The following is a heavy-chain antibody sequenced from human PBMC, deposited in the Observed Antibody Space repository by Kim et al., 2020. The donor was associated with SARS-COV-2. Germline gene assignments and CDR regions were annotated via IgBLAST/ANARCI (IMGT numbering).Heavy chain of an antibody. CDR3: ARGLYDFWSGYYSYYYYGMDV. CDR1: GFTFSDYY. Sequence: GGSLRLSCAASGFTFSDYYMSWIRQAPGKGLEWVSYISSSSSYTNYADSVKGRFTISRDNAKNSLYLQMNSLRAEDTAVYYCARGLYDFWSGYYSYYYYGMDVWGQGTTVTVSS. J-gene: IGHJ6*02. CDR2: ISSSSSYT. V-gene: IGHV3-11*05. D-gene: IGHD3-3*01.